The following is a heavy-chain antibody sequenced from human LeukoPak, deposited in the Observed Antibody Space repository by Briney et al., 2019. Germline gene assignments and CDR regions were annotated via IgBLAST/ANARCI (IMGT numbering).Heavy chain of an antibody. CDR3: ARDFDIFDY. CDR1: GYTFTGYY. V-gene: IGHV1-18*04. J-gene: IGHJ4*02. CDR2: ISAYNGNT. Sequence: ASVKVSCKASGYTFTGYYMHWVRQAPGQGLEWMGWISAYNGNTNYAQKLQGRVTMTTGTSTSTAYMELRSLRSDDTAVYYCARDFDIFDYWGQGTLVPVSS. D-gene: IGHD3-9*01.